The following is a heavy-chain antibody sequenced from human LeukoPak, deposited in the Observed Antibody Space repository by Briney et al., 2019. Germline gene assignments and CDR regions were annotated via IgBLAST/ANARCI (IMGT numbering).Heavy chain of an antibody. CDR3: ARDPYYYDSSGYQGDIDY. J-gene: IGHJ4*02. CDR2: INANSGGT. CDR1: GYTFTGYY. V-gene: IGHV1-2*06. Sequence: ASVKVSCKASGYTFTGYYMHRVRQAPGQGLEWMGRINANSGGTNYAQKFQGRVTMTRDTSISTAYTELSRLRSDDTAVYYCARDPYYYDSSGYQGDIDYWGQGTLVTVSS. D-gene: IGHD3-22*01.